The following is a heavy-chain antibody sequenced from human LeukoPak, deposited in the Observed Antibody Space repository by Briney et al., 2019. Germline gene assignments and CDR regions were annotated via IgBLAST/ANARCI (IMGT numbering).Heavy chain of an antibody. CDR3: ARSAARLDFDY. CDR1: GYSFTSYW. J-gene: IGHJ4*02. Sequence: GESLKISCKGSGYSFTSYWIGWMRQMPGKGLEWMGFIYPGDSDTRYSPSFQGQVTISADKSISTAYLQWSSLKASDTAMYYCARSAARLDFDYWGQGTLVTVSS. D-gene: IGHD3-16*01. V-gene: IGHV5-51*01. CDR2: IYPGDSDT.